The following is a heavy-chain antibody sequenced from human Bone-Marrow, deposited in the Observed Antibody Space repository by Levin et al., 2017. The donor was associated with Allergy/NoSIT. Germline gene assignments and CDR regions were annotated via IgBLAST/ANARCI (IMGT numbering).Heavy chain of an antibody. CDR2: IYPGDSDT. V-gene: IGHV5-51*01. Sequence: PGESLKISCKGSGYIFTSYWIGWVRQMPGKGLEWMGIIYPGDSDTRYSPSFQGQVTISADKSISTAYLQWSSLKASDTAMYYCARTMTTVANWFDPWGQGTLVTVSS. J-gene: IGHJ5*02. CDR1: GYIFTSYW. D-gene: IGHD4-23*01. CDR3: ARTMTTVANWFDP.